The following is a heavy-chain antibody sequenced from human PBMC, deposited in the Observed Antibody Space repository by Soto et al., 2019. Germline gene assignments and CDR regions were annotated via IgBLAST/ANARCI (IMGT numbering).Heavy chain of an antibody. CDR3: AKETGRYDYWSGYYYYYGMDV. CDR1: EFTFSAFG. V-gene: IGHV3-30*18. Sequence: PGGSLRLSCAASEFTFSAFGMHWVRQAPGKGLEWVAVLSYDGNNKHYTDSVKGRFTISRDNSKNTLYLQMNSLRAEDTAVYYCAKETGRYDYWSGYYYYYGMDVWGQGTTVTVSS. D-gene: IGHD3-3*01. J-gene: IGHJ6*02. CDR2: LSYDGNNK.